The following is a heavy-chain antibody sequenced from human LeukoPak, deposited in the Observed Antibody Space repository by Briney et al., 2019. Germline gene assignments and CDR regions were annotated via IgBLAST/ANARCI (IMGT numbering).Heavy chain of an antibody. CDR1: GGSISSGGYS. CDR2: IYHSGST. D-gene: IGHD1-1*01. V-gene: IGHV4-30-2*01. J-gene: IGHJ6*02. Sequence: PSETLSLTCAVSGGSISSGGYSWSWIRQPPGKGLEWIGYIYHSGSTYYNPSLKSRVTISVDRSKNQFSLKLSSVTAADTAVYYCARARNAGMGVWGQGTTVTVSS. CDR3: ARARNAGMGV.